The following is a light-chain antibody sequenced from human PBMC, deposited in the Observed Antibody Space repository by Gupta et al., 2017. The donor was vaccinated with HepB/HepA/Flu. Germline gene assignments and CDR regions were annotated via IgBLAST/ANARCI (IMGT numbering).Light chain of an antibody. J-gene: IGLJ1*01. Sequence: ALTQPPSVSGPPGQSITVSCTGSSGDIGRYNYVSWYQQYPGKAPKLILSEVSNRPSGVSDRFSGSKSGTTASLTISGLQAEDEADYYCCSHAATNFFGSGTHVTVL. CDR3: CSHAATNF. CDR2: EVS. CDR1: SGDIGRYNY. V-gene: IGLV2-14*01.